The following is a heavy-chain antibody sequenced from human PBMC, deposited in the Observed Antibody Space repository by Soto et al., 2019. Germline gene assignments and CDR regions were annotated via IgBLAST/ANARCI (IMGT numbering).Heavy chain of an antibody. J-gene: IGHJ4*02. D-gene: IGHD5-18*01. V-gene: IGHV5-51*01. CDR1: GYSFTSYW. CDR3: ARGKGYSYGLTGPSFDY. Sequence: GESLKISCKGSGYSFTSYWIGWVRQMPGEGLEWMGIIYPGDSDTRYSPSFQGQVTISADKSISTAYLQWSSLKASDTAMYYCARGKGYSYGLTGPSFDYWGQGTLVTVSS. CDR2: IYPGDSDT.